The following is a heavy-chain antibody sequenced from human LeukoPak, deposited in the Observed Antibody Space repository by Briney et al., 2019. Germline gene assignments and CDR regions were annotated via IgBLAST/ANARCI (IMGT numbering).Heavy chain of an antibody. V-gene: IGHV1-8*01. J-gene: IGHJ6*02. Sequence: ASVKVSCKASGYTFTSYDINWVRQATGQGLEWMGWMNPNSGNTGYAQKLQGRVTMTTDTSTSTAYMELRSLRSDDTAVYYCARDRSAARPGGWYYYYGMDVWGQGTTVTVSS. CDR2: MNPNSGNT. CDR1: GYTFTSYD. D-gene: IGHD6-6*01. CDR3: ARDRSAARPGGWYYYYGMDV.